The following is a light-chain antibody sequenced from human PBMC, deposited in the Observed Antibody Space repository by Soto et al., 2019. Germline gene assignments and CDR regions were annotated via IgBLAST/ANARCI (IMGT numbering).Light chain of an antibody. V-gene: IGKV3-20*01. CDR3: HQYADSPQT. CDR2: AAS. Sequence: ENVLTQSPGTLSLSPGERATLSCRASQSVSSSFLAWYQQKPGQAPRLLIHAASTGATGIPARFRGSGSGTDFTLTISSLEPEDSAVYFCHQYADSPQTFGQGTKV. CDR1: QSVSSSF. J-gene: IGKJ2*01.